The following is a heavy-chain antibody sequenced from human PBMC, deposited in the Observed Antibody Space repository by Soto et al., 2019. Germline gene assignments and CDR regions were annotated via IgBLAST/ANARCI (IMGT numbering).Heavy chain of an antibody. J-gene: IGHJ4*02. CDR1: GYTFTGYY. CDR2: INPNSGGT. D-gene: IGHD6-6*01. Sequence: ASVKVSCKASGYTFTGYYMHWVRQAPGQGLEWMGWINPNSGGTNYAQKFQGRVTMTRDTSISTAYMELSRLRSDDTGGYCCEGAAFLEYSSSVFDYWGQGTLVTVSS. CDR3: EGAAFLEYSSSVFDY. V-gene: IGHV1-2*02.